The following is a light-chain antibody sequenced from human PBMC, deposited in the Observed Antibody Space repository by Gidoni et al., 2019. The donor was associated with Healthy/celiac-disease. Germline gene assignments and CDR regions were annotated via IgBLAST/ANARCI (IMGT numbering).Light chain of an antibody. J-gene: IGKJ3*01. Sequence: DIQMPQSPSTLSASVGDSVTITCRASQSISSWLAWYQQKPGKAPKLLIYKASSLESGVPSRFSGSGSGTEFTLTISSLQPDDFATYYCQQYNSYPTFGPGTKVDIK. CDR3: QQYNSYPT. CDR1: QSISSW. CDR2: KAS. V-gene: IGKV1-5*03.